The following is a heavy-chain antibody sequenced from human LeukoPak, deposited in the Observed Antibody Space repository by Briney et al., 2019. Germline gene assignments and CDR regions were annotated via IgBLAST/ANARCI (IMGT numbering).Heavy chain of an antibody. CDR1: GGTFSSYP. J-gene: IGHJ5*02. Sequence: ASVKVSCKASGGTFSSYPFTWVRQAPGQGLEWMGWISAYNGNTNYAQKLQGRVTMTTDTSTSTAYMELRSLRSDDTAVYYCARVLRGIAVSWGQGTLVTVSS. V-gene: IGHV1-18*01. D-gene: IGHD6-19*01. CDR2: ISAYNGNT. CDR3: ARVLRGIAVS.